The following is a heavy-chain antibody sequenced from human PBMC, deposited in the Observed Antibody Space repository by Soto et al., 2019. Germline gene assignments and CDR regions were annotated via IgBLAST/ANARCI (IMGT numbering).Heavy chain of an antibody. Sequence: ASVKVSCKASGYTFTGYYMHWVRQAPGQGLEWMGWINPNSGGTNYAQKFQGWVTMTRDTSISTAYMELSRLRSDDTAVYYCARPIGQWPDAFDIWSQGTMVPGSS. V-gene: IGHV1-2*04. CDR1: GYTFTGYY. D-gene: IGHD2-15*01. J-gene: IGHJ3*02. CDR3: ARPIGQWPDAFDI. CDR2: INPNSGGT.